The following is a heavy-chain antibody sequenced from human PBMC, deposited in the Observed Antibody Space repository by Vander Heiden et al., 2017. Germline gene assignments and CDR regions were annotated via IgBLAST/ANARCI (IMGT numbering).Heavy chain of an antibody. CDR1: GFTFSSLA. CDR3: AKDRSYALDY. Sequence: EVQLLESGGGLVQPGGSLRLSCAASGFTFSSLALGWVRQAPGKGLEWVSALSGSGSNTYYADSVKGHFTISRDNSKNTLFLQMNRLRGEDTAVYYCAKDRSYALDYWGQGTLVTVSS. D-gene: IGHD3-16*01. CDR2: LSGSGSNT. V-gene: IGHV3-23*01. J-gene: IGHJ4*02.